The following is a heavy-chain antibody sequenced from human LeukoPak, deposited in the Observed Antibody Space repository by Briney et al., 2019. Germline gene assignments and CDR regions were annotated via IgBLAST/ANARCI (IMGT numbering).Heavy chain of an antibody. CDR1: GGSISSYY. V-gene: IGHV4-4*07. D-gene: IGHD2-2*02. CDR3: AVTYCSSTSCYIFDS. Sequence: SETLSLTCTVSGGSISSYYWSWIRQPAGKGLEWIGRIYTSGSTNYNPSLKSRVTMSVDTSKNQFSLKLSSVTAADTAVYYCAVTYCSSTSCYIFDSWGQGTLVTVSS. J-gene: IGHJ5*01. CDR2: IYTSGST.